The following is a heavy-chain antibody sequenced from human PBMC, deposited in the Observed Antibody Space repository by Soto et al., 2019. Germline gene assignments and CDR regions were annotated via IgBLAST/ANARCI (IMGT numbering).Heavy chain of an antibody. J-gene: IGHJ4*02. CDR3: ARESEDLTSNFDY. CDR2: ISSTTNYI. CDR1: VFTFTRYS. V-gene: IGHV3-21*06. Sequence: KSRGSLRLSGAAFVFTFTRYSMNWVRQAPGKGLEWVSSISSTTNYIYYGDSMKGRFTISRDNAKNSLYLEMNSLRAEDTAVYYCARESEDLTSNFDYWGQGTLVTVSS.